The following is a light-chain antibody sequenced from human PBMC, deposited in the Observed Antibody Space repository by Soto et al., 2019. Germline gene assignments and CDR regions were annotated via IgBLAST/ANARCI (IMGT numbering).Light chain of an antibody. V-gene: IGKV3-15*01. CDR1: QRVSSN. Sequence: EIVMTQSPVTLSVSPGERATLSCRASQRVSSNVAWYQQKPGQAPRLLIYGASTRATGIPARFSGSGSETEFTLTISSLKSEDFAVYCCQQYNNWPPCTFGQGTKVDIK. J-gene: IGKJ2*02. CDR2: GAS. CDR3: QQYNNWPPCT.